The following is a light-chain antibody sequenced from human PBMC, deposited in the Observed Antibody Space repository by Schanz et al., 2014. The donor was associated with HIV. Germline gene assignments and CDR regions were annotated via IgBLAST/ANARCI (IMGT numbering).Light chain of an antibody. Sequence: QSVLTQPASVSGSPGQSITISCTGTSSDVGGYNHVCWYQQHPGKAPKLMIYDVSHRPSGVSNRFSGSKSGNTASLTISGLQAEDEADYYCSSYTSSSTWVFGGGTKLTVL. J-gene: IGLJ3*02. CDR2: DVS. V-gene: IGLV2-14*03. CDR3: SSYTSSSTWV. CDR1: SSDVGGYNH.